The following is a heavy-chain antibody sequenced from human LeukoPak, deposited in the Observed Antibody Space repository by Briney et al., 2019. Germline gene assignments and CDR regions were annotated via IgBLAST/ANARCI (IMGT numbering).Heavy chain of an antibody. CDR2: INGDGSST. V-gene: IGHV3-74*01. CDR3: ARSDHLDF. Sequence: QPGGSLRLSCAASGFTFSGSWMHWVRQVPGKGLVWVSRINGDGSSTYYADSVQGRFTISRDNAKNTLYLQMNSLRAEDTAVYFCARSDHLDFGGQGTLVTVSP. J-gene: IGHJ4*02. CDR1: GFTFSGSW.